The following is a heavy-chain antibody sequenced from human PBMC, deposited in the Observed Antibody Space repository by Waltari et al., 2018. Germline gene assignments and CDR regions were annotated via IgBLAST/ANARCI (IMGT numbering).Heavy chain of an antibody. Sequence: QVQLQESGPGLVKPSKTLSLTCTVSGGSMSRYNWSWVRRPAGTGLEWIVRSHNDGSTNYSPSRKSVVTMSLDTSKNEFALRLSYVTAADTAVYYCARAPRPLTTVTTYKDLDYYHYMDVWGKGTTVTVSS. V-gene: IGHV4-4*07. CDR2: SHNDGST. D-gene: IGHD4-17*01. CDR3: ARAPRPLTTVTTYKDLDYYHYMDV. J-gene: IGHJ6*03. CDR1: GGSMSRYN.